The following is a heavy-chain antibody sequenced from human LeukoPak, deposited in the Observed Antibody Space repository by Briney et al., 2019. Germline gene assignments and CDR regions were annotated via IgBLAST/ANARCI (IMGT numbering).Heavy chain of an antibody. Sequence: PGGSLRLSCAASGFTFTSYALSWVRQAPGKGLEWVSSISGSGGSTYYADSVKGRFTISRDNSKNTLYLQMNSLRAEDTAVYYCAKDLPNPATSRHFHYWGQGTLVTVSS. J-gene: IGHJ1*01. D-gene: IGHD1-26*01. CDR3: AKDLPNPATSRHFHY. CDR2: ISGSGGST. CDR1: GFTFTSYA. V-gene: IGHV3-23*01.